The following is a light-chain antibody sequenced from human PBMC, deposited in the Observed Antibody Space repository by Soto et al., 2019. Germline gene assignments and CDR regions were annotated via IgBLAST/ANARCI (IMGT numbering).Light chain of an antibody. CDR3: HQDYDFPLT. CDR2: GAS. J-gene: IGKJ4*01. Sequence: EIVMTQSPGTLSLSPGGRATLSCRASQSISNTYLSWYQQKPGQAPRLLIYGASTRATGIPARFSGSGSGTDFTLTISSLQPEDFAVYYCHQDYDFPLTFGGGTRVEIK. V-gene: IGKV3D-7*01. CDR1: QSISNTY.